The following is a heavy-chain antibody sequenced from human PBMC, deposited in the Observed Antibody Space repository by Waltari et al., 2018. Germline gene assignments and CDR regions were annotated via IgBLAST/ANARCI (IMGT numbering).Heavy chain of an antibody. Sequence: QVQLVQSGAEVKKPGSSVKVSCKASGGTFSSYAISWVRQAPGQGLEWMGGIIPIFGPANYGRKFTGRVTSTADEATSTAYRELGSLRSEDTAVYYGAGRSGSYSADWGQGTLVTVSS. CDR1: GGTFSSYA. CDR2: IIPIFGPA. CDR3: AGRSGSYSAD. D-gene: IGHD1-26*01. V-gene: IGHV1-69*13. J-gene: IGHJ1*01.